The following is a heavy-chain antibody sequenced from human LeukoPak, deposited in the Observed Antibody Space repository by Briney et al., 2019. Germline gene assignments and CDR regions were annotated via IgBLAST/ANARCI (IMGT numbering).Heavy chain of an antibody. CDR1: EFPFSFSG. CDR3: LKDADY. V-gene: IGHV3-74*01. J-gene: IGHJ4*01. CDR2: INSDVSST. Sequence: GGSLSPSWAPFEFPFSFSGWPGARKPPGKGLVWVSLINSDVSSTWYADSVKGRFTISRDNAKNTVYLQMDSLRAEDTAVYYCLKDADYWGHGTRVTVSS.